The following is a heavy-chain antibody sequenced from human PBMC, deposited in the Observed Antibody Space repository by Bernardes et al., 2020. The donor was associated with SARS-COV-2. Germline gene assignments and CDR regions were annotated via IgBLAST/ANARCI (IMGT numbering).Heavy chain of an antibody. Sequence: ASVKVSCKASGYTFTSYGISWVRQAPGQGLEWMGWISAYNGNTNYAQKLQGRVTMTTDTSTSTAYMELRSLRSDDTAVYYCARERGPPYSSSWHGTRDYWGQGTLVTVSS. CDR2: ISAYNGNT. CDR3: ARERGPPYSSSWHGTRDY. D-gene: IGHD6-13*01. V-gene: IGHV1-18*01. CDR1: GYTFTSYG. J-gene: IGHJ4*02.